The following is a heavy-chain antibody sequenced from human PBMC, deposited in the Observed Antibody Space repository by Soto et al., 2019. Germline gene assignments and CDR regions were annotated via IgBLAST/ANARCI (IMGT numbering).Heavy chain of an antibody. CDR3: AKDDRGSYGWHFDY. V-gene: IGHV3-23*01. CDR1: GFTFSSYA. Sequence: GGSLRLSCAASGFTFSSYAMSWVRQAAGKGLEWVSAISGSGGSTYYADSVKGRFTISRDNSKNTLYLQMNSLRAEDTAVYYCAKDDRGSYGWHFDYWGQGTLVTVSS. D-gene: IGHD1-26*01. CDR2: ISGSGGST. J-gene: IGHJ4*02.